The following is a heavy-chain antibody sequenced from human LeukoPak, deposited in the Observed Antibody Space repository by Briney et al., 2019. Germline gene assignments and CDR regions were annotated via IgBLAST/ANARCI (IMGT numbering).Heavy chain of an antibody. Sequence: PGGSLRLSCAASGFTFSSYAMSWVRQAPGKGLEWVAVIWYDGSNKYYADSVKGRFTISRDNSKNTLYLQMNSLRAEDTAVYYCARDPAMSGDAFDIWGQGTMVTVSS. D-gene: IGHD2-2*01. CDR2: IWYDGSNK. V-gene: IGHV3-33*08. J-gene: IGHJ3*02. CDR1: GFTFSSYA. CDR3: ARDPAMSGDAFDI.